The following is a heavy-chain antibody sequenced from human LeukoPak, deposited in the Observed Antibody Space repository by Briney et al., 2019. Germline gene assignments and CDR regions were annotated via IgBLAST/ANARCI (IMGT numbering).Heavy chain of an antibody. D-gene: IGHD5-18*01. Sequence: GASVKVSCKASGGTFSSYAISWVRQAPGQGLEWMGGIIPIFGTANYAQKFQGRVTITADESTSTAYMELSSLRSEDTAVYYCAIGYSYDINYYYYYMDVWGKGTTVTISS. CDR1: GGTFSSYA. CDR3: AIGYSYDINYYYYYMDV. J-gene: IGHJ6*03. V-gene: IGHV1-69*13. CDR2: IIPIFGTA.